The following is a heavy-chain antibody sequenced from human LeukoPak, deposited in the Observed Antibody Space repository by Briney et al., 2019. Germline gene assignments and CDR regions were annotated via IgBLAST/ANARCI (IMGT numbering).Heavy chain of an antibody. D-gene: IGHD2-21*01. J-gene: IGHJ4*02. V-gene: IGHV3-23*01. Sequence: GGSLRLSCAASGFSFSSFAMSWVRQAPGKGLEWVAIISGSGGGTYYADSVKGQFTVSRDFFTSTLDLQMTSLRAEDTAVYYCAKEAPHTAVLIALPEWNYIDSWGRGILVSVSS. CDR3: AKEAPHTAVLIALPEWNYIDS. CDR1: GFSFSSFA. CDR2: ISGSGGGT.